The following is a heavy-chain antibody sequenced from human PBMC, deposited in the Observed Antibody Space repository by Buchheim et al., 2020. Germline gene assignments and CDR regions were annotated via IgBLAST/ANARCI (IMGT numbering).Heavy chain of an antibody. CDR1: GFTFSNYA. J-gene: IGHJ4*02. D-gene: IGHD1-26*01. Sequence: EVQLLESGGGLVQPGGSLRLSCAAPGFTFSNYAMNWVRQAPGKGLEWVSEISGSGGSTYYADPVKGRFTISRDNSKNTLYLQMNSLRAEDTAVYYCARRVGTTTRYFDYWGQGTL. V-gene: IGHV3-23*01. CDR2: ISGSGGST. CDR3: ARRVGTTTRYFDY.